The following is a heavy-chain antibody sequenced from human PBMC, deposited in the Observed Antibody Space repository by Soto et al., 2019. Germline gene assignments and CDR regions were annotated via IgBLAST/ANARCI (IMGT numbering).Heavy chain of an antibody. J-gene: IGHJ4*02. CDR3: AKEASGYYDFWSGYLHFDY. D-gene: IGHD3-3*01. CDR2: ISYDGSNK. V-gene: IGHV3-30*18. Sequence: QVQLVESGGGVVQPGRSLRLSCAASGFTFSSYGMHWVRQAPGKGLEWVAVISYDGSNKYYADSVKGRFTISRDNSKNTLYLQMNSLRAEDTAVYYCAKEASGYYDFWSGYLHFDYWGQGTLVTVSS. CDR1: GFTFSSYG.